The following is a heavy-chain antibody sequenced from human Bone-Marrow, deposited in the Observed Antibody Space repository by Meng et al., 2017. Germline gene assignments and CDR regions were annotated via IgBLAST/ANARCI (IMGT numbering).Heavy chain of an antibody. CDR1: GYTFTSYG. CDR2: ISAYNGNT. Sequence: ASVKVSCKASGYTFTSYGISWVRQAPGQGLEWMGWISAYNGNTNYAQKLQGRVTMTTDTSTSTAYMELRGLRSDDTAVYYCARDQLARTHCSGGSCYFKYQQYWGQGPLVTVSS. J-gene: IGHJ4*02. V-gene: IGHV1-18*01. D-gene: IGHD2-15*01. CDR3: ARDQLARTHCSGGSCYFKYQQY.